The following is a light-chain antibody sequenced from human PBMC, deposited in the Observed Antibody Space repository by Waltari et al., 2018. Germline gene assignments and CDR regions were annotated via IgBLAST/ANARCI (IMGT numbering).Light chain of an antibody. CDR1: QTVRTTY. Sequence: EIVLTQSPGTLSLSPGERATLSCRASQTVRTTYLALYQQTPGQAPTLLIYGASSSATRIRDRFSGSGSGTDFSLTINSLAPEDFAVYYCKQYDISPLTFGGGTKVEIK. CDR3: KQYDISPLT. J-gene: IGKJ4*01. CDR2: GAS. V-gene: IGKV3-20*01.